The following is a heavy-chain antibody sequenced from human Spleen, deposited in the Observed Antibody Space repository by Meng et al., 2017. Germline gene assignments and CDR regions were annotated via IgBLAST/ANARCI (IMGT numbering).Heavy chain of an antibody. J-gene: IGHJ5*02. CDR3: VRSRAWVRTGFDP. Sequence: QPPLQESGPGRVKPSETLSLTCSVSGDSISSSDSYWGWIRQSPGKGLEWIGSIGHSGFTYYTPSLESRVTVSVDTSRSQFSLELTSVTAADTAVYYCVRSRAWVRTGFDPWGQGTLVTVSS. D-gene: IGHD1/OR15-1a*01. CDR1: GDSISSSDSY. CDR2: IGHSGFT. V-gene: IGHV4-39*01.